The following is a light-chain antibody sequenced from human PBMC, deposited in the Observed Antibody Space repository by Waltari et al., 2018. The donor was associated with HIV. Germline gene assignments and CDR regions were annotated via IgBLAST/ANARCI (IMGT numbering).Light chain of an antibody. CDR3: QQYYSTPLT. CDR1: QRVLYSSNHKNY. V-gene: IGKV4-1*01. Sequence: DIVMTQSPDSLAVSLGERATINCKSSQRVLYSSNHKNYLTWYQQKPGQPPKLLIYWASTRESGVPDRFSGSGSGTDFTLTISSLQAEDVAVYYCQQYYSTPLTFGQGTRLEIK. CDR2: WAS. J-gene: IGKJ5*01.